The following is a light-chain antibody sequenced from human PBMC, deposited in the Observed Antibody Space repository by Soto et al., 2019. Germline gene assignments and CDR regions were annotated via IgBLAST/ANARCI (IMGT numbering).Light chain of an antibody. J-gene: IGLJ3*02. CDR1: SSDIGSYNL. CDR2: EGT. V-gene: IGLV2-23*03. CDR3: CAYAGSATFVV. Sequence: QSALTQPASVSGSPGQSITISCTGTSSDIGSYNLVSWYQHLPGKALKFIIYEGTKRSSGVSNRFSGSKSGNTASLTISGLQAEDAADYYCCAYAGSATFVVFGGVTKLTVL.